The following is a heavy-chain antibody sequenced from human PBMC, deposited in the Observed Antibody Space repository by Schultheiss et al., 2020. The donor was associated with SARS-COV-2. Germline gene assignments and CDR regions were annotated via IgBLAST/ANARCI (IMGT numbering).Heavy chain of an antibody. J-gene: IGHJ6*02. CDR2: IKQDGSEK. D-gene: IGHD6-19*01. CDR3: ARGKQWLDDPYYYYGMDV. V-gene: IGHV3-7*03. CDR1: GFTFSSYW. Sequence: GGSLRLSCAASGFTFSSYWMSWVRQAPGKGLEWVANIKQDGSEKYYVDSVKGRFTISRDNAKNSLYLQMNSLRAEDTAVYYCARGKQWLDDPYYYYGMDVWGQGTRITVYS.